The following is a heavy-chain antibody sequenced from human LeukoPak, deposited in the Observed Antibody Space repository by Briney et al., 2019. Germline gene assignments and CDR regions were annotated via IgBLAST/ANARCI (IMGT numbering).Heavy chain of an antibody. Sequence: SETLSLTCTVSGGSISSYYWSWIRQPPGKGLEWIGYIYYSGSTSYNPSLKSRVTISVDTSKKQFSLKLSSVTAADTAFYYCARYIVSYPHDAFDIWGQGTMVTVSS. CDR2: IYYSGST. D-gene: IGHD1-26*01. CDR1: GGSISSYY. J-gene: IGHJ3*02. V-gene: IGHV4-59*01. CDR3: ARYIVSYPHDAFDI.